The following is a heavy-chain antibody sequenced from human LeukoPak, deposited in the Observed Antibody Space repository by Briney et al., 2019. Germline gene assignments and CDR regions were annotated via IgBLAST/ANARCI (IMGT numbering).Heavy chain of an antibody. J-gene: IGHJ5*02. Sequence: GASVTVSCKASGYTFTGYYMHWVRQAPGQGLEWMGWINPNSGGTNYAQKFQGWVTMTRDTSISTAYMELSRLRSDDAAVYYCARAKGSVLLWFGGGNWFDPWGQGTLVTVSS. D-gene: IGHD3-10*01. V-gene: IGHV1-2*04. CDR1: GYTFTGYY. CDR3: ARAKGSVLLWFGGGNWFDP. CDR2: INPNSGGT.